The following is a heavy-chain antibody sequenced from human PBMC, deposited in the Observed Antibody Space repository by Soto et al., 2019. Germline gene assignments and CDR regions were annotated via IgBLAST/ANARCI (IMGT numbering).Heavy chain of an antibody. J-gene: IGHJ4*02. CDR3: ASNSYGYIFYGY. V-gene: IGHV4-28*01. CDR1: GYYISSSNW. Sequence: SEPLSLTCAVAGYYISSSNWWRCIRKHPGKGLEWIGYIYYSGITYYNPSLKSRVTISVDTSKNQFSLKLSSVTAADTAVYYCASNSYGYIFYGYWGQGTLVTVSS. D-gene: IGHD5-18*01. CDR2: IYYSGIT.